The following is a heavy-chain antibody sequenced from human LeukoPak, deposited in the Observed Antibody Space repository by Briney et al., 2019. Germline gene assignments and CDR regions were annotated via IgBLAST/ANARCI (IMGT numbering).Heavy chain of an antibody. CDR3: ARDLLGTLVSDYYYYMDV. D-gene: IGHD3-10*01. Sequence: SSETLSLTCTVSGYSISSGYYWGWIRQPPGKGLEWIGSIYHSGSTYYNPSLKSRVTISVDTSNNQFSLKLSSVTAADTAVYYCARDLLGTLVSDYYYYMDVWGKGTTVTVSS. CDR2: IYHSGST. V-gene: IGHV4-38-2*02. CDR1: GYSISSGYY. J-gene: IGHJ6*03.